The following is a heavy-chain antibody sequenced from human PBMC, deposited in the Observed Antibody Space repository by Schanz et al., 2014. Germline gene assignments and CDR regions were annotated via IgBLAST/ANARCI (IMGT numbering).Heavy chain of an antibody. V-gene: IGHV3-33*06. Sequence: VFLVESGGGLVQPGGSLRLSCAASGFTFSKYGMHWVRQAPGKGLEWVAVIWYDGSNKDYADSVKGRFTISRDNSKNMLYLQMNSLRGEDTAVYYCAKSALWGSGVYYASQIDYWGQGALVTVSS. CDR1: GFTFSKYG. CDR3: AKSALWGSGVYYASQIDY. J-gene: IGHJ4*02. D-gene: IGHD3-10*01. CDR2: IWYDGSNK.